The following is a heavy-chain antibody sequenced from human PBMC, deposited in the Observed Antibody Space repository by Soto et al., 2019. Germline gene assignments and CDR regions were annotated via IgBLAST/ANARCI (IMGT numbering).Heavy chain of an antibody. J-gene: IGHJ4*02. D-gene: IGHD3-16*01. Sequence: QVQLQESGPGLVKPSETLSLTCVFSGGSISSYYWNWIRQSPGEGLEWIGYIFYSGTTKFNPSLESRVSLSIDTSKNQISLTLSSVTAADTAIYYCARGAGGNFDYWGQGTLVTVSS. CDR1: GGSISSYY. CDR3: ARGAGGNFDY. CDR2: IFYSGTT. V-gene: IGHV4-59*01.